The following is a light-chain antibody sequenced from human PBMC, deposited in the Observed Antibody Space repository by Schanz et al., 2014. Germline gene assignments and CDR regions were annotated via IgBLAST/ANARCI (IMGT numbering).Light chain of an antibody. CDR3: SSYAGSINWV. CDR1: TDVDYGNF. CDR2: EGN. J-gene: IGLJ3*02. Sequence: QSALTQPASVSGSPGQSITVSCTGTTDVDYGNFVSWYQQHPGKAPKVILYEGNKRPSGVSNRFSGRFSGSNSVNTASLTVSGLQAEDEADYYCSSYAGSINWVFGGGTKLTVL. V-gene: IGLV2-14*02.